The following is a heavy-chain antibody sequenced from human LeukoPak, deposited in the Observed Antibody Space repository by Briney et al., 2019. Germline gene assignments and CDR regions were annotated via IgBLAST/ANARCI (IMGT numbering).Heavy chain of an antibody. D-gene: IGHD4-17*01. CDR3: AKVRYGDYHPVFDF. V-gene: IGHV3-21*01. CDR2: ISSSSSYI. CDR1: GFTFSSYS. J-gene: IGHJ4*02. Sequence: GGSLRLSCAASGFTFSSYSMNWVRQAPGKGLEWVSSISSSSSYIYYADSVKGRFTISRDNAKNSLYLQMNSLRAEDTAIYYCAKVRYGDYHPVFDFWGQGTLVTVSS.